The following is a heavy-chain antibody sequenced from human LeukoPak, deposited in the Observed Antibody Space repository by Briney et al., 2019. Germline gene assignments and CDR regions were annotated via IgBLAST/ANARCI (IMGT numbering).Heavy chain of an antibody. V-gene: IGHV3-66*01. CDR2: IYSGGST. D-gene: IGHD4-17*01. CDR3: ARVDYGDYGFDY. J-gene: IGHJ4*02. CDR1: GFTVSSNY. Sequence: GGSLRLSRAASGFTVSSNYMSWVRQAPGKGLEWVSVIYSGGSTYYADSVKGRFTISRDNSKNTLYLQMNSLRAEDTAVYYCARVDYGDYGFDYWGQGTLVTVSS.